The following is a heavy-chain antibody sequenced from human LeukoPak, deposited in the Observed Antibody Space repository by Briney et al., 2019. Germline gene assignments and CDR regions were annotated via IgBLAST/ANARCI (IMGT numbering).Heavy chain of an antibody. CDR2: INGAGDNT. V-gene: IGHV3-23*01. CDR3: AKVSVCYGCYLDY. J-gene: IGHJ4*02. CDR1: GYTFSSHG. D-gene: IGHD3-16*01. Sequence: PGRPLRLSCAASGYTFSSHGLTWVRQAPGKGLEWVSTINGAGDNTYYAETVKGRFTISRDNSKNTLYLQMHSLRAEATAIYYSAKVSVCYGCYLDYWGQGTLVTVS.